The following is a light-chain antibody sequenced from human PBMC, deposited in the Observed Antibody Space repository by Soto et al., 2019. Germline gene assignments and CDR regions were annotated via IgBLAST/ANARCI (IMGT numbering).Light chain of an antibody. CDR1: QRVSSN. V-gene: IGKV3-15*01. CDR3: QQYNNWPPI. Sequence: EIVMTQSPATLSVSPGERATLSCRASQRVSSNLAWYQQKPGQAPRLLIYGASTRATGIPARFSGSGSGTEFNLTISSLQSEDFAVYYCQQYNNWPPIFGGGNKVEIK. CDR2: GAS. J-gene: IGKJ4*01.